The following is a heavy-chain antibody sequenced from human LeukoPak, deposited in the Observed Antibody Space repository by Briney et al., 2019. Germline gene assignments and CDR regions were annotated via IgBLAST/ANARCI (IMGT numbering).Heavy chain of an antibody. CDR2: IVVGSGNT. J-gene: IGHJ4*02. CDR1: GFTFTSSA. D-gene: IGHD5-12*01. Sequence: SVKVSCKASGFTFTSSAMQWVRQARGQRLEWIGWIVVGSGNTNYAQKFQERVTITRDMSTSTAYMELGSLRSEDTAVYYCAAFIVATSNFVDYWGQGTLVTVSS. V-gene: IGHV1-58*02. CDR3: AAFIVATSNFVDY.